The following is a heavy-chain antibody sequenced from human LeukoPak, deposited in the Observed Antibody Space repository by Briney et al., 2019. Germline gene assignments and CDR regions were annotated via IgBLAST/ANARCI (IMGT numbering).Heavy chain of an antibody. CDR3: ARGGSKQLWLRVEKFFDY. CDR1: GGSFSGYY. CDR2: INHSGST. J-gene: IGHJ4*02. Sequence: SETLSLTCAVYGGSFSGYYWSWIRQPPGKGLEWIGEINHSGSTNYNPSLKSRVTISVDTSKNQFSLKLSSVTAADTAVYYCARGGSKQLWLRVEKFFDYWGQGTLVTVSS. V-gene: IGHV4-34*01. D-gene: IGHD5-18*01.